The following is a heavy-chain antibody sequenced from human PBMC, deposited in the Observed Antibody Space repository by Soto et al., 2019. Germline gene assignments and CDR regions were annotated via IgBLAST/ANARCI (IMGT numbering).Heavy chain of an antibody. D-gene: IGHD6-13*01. CDR2: ISGSGGST. CDR3: ATEPSSSANYYYYYGMAV. CDR1: GFTFSSYA. V-gene: IGHV3-23*01. Sequence: GGSLRLSCAASGFTFSSYAMSWVRQAPGKGLEWVSAISGSGGSTYYADSVKGRFTISRDNSKNTLYLQMNSLRAEDTAVYYCATEPSSSANYYYYYGMAVWGQGTTVTVSS. J-gene: IGHJ6*02.